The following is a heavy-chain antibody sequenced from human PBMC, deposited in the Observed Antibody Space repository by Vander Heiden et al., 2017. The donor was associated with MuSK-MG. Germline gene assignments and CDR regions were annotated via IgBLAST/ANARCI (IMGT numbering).Heavy chain of an antibody. CDR1: GFPFSSPW. CDR3: ARGSGYCSGGSCYPYYFDY. V-gene: IGHV3-7*01. Sequence: EVQLVESGGGLVQPGGSLRLSCAASGFPFSSPWLGWVRQAPGKGLEWVANIKQDGSERYYVDAVKGRFTISSDNAKNSLYLQMNSLRAEDTALYYCARGSGYCSGGSCYPYYFDYWFQGTLVTVSS. CDR2: IKQDGSER. D-gene: IGHD2-15*01. J-gene: IGHJ4*02.